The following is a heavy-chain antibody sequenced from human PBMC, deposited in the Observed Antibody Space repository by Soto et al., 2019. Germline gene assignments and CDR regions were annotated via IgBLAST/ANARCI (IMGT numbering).Heavy chain of an antibody. Sequence: QVQLQESGPGLVKPSQTLSLTCTVSGGSISSGDYYWSWIRQPPGKGLEWIGYIYYSGSTYYNPAHTTRVTISIATSKNQFSLKLRSVTAADTAVYYCARASPVVTDVWGQGTTVTVSS. V-gene: IGHV4-30-4*01. CDR3: ARASPVVTDV. CDR2: IYYSGST. D-gene: IGHD5-18*01. J-gene: IGHJ6*02. CDR1: GGSISSGDYY.